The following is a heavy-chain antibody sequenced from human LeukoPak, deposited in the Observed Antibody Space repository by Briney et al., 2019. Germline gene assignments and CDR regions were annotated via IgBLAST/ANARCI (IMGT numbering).Heavy chain of an antibody. D-gene: IGHD2-15*01. Sequence: GGSLRLSCAASGFTFSNYAMNWVRQAPGKGLEWVSGISGSGSSTNYADSVKGRFIISRDNSKNTPSLQMDSLRAEDTAMYYCAKTLNYCSGGSCYNYYFDCWGQGTLVTVSS. CDR2: ISGSGSST. CDR1: GFTFSNYA. J-gene: IGHJ4*02. V-gene: IGHV3-23*01. CDR3: AKTLNYCSGGSCYNYYFDC.